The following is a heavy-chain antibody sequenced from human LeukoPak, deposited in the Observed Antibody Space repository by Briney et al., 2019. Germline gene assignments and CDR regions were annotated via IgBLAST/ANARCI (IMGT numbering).Heavy chain of an antibody. Sequence: GGSLRLSCTASGFTFDDYALHWVRQAPGKGLEWVSGVSWNSGTIDYADSVKGRFTISRDDAKNSLYLQMNSLRAEDAAVYYCARSTKVFYYYYGMDVWGQGTTVTVSS. J-gene: IGHJ6*02. V-gene: IGHV3-9*01. D-gene: IGHD1-1*01. CDR2: VSWNSGTI. CDR1: GFTFDDYA. CDR3: ARSTKVFYYYYGMDV.